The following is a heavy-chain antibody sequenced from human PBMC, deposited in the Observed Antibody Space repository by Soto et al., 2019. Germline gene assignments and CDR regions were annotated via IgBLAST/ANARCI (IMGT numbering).Heavy chain of an antibody. CDR2: VYPGDSDT. V-gene: IGHV5-51*01. J-gene: IGHJ5*02. Sequence: GESLKISCQTSGYSFGKHWIGWVRQLPGKGLEWMGVVYPGDSDTIYGPSFQGQVTISADNSITTAYLQWSSLKASDSGIYYCARYYYDILNGPKWFDPWGQGTLVNVSS. CDR1: GYSFGKHW. CDR3: ARYYYDILNGPKWFDP. D-gene: IGHD3-9*01.